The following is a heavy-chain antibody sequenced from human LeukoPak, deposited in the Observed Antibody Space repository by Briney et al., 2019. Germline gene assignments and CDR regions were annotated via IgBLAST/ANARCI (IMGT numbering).Heavy chain of an antibody. V-gene: IGHV1-2*04. D-gene: IGHD2-2*01. Sequence: ASVKVSCKASGYTFTGYYMHWVRQAPGQGLERMGLINPNSGGTNYAQKFQGWVTMTRATSISTAYMELSRLRSDDTAVYYCARGRGTYCSSTSCYYYYYYGMDVWGKGTTVSVSS. CDR2: INPNSGGT. CDR1: GYTFTGYY. CDR3: ARGRGTYCSSTSCYYYYYYGMDV. J-gene: IGHJ6*04.